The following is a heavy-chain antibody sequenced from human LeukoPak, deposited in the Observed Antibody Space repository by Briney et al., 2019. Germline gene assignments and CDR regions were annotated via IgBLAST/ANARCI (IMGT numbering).Heavy chain of an antibody. D-gene: IGHD3-22*01. CDR3: ARDHYFDISGYLDY. CDR2: TSSSSSTI. CDR1: GFTFSSYS. Sequence: GGSQRLSCAASGFTFSSYSMNWVRQAPGKGLEWVSYTSSSSSTIYYADSVKGRFTISRDNVKNSLYLEMNSLRVEDSAVYYCARDHYFDISGYLDYWGQGTPVTVSS. J-gene: IGHJ4*02. V-gene: IGHV3-48*01.